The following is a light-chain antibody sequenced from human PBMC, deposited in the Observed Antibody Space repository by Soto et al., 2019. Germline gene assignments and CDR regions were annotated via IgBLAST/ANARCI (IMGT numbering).Light chain of an antibody. CDR3: QQRSNWPGT. CDR2: DAS. J-gene: IGKJ2*01. Sequence: EIVLTQSPATLSLSPGERATLSCRASQSVTNYVAWYQQKPGQAPRLLIYDASNRATGISARFSGSGSGTDFTLTISSLEPEDFAVYYCQQRSNWPGTFGQGTKLEIK. CDR1: QSVTNY. V-gene: IGKV3-11*01.